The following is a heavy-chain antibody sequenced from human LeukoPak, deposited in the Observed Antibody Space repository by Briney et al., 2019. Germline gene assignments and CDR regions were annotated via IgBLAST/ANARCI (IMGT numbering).Heavy chain of an antibody. V-gene: IGHV3-33*01. CDR1: GFTFSSYG. Sequence: QPGGSLRLSCAASGFTFSSYGMHWVRQAPGKGLEWVAVIWYDGSNKYYADSVKGRFTISRDNSKNTLYLRMNSLRAEDTAVYYCARDDSGLLWFGEFSQGPYGMDVWGQGTTVTVSS. J-gene: IGHJ6*02. CDR3: ARDDSGLLWFGEFSQGPYGMDV. CDR2: IWYDGSNK. D-gene: IGHD3-10*01.